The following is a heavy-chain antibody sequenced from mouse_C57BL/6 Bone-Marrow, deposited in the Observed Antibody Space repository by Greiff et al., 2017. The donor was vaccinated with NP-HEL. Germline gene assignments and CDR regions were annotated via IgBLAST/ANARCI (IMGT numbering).Heavy chain of an antibody. Sequence: EVMLVESGGGLVKPGGSLKLSCAASGFTFSSYAMSWVRQTPEKRLEWVATISDGGSYTYYPDNVKGRFTITRDNAKNNLYLQMSHLKSEDTAMYYCARAGGAPTDEAMDYWGQGTSVTVSS. CDR1: GFTFSSYA. V-gene: IGHV5-4*03. CDR3: ARAGGAPTDEAMDY. D-gene: IGHD1-1*01. J-gene: IGHJ4*01. CDR2: ISDGGSYT.